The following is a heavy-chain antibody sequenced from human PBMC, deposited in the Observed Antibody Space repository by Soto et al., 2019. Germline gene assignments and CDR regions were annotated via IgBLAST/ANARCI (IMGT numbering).Heavy chain of an antibody. CDR3: ARVGRGSKWLRAYYFDY. CDR2: IYHSGST. J-gene: IGHJ4*02. D-gene: IGHD5-12*01. Sequence: SETLSLTCAVSGYSISSGYYWCWIRQPPGKGLEWIGSIYHSGSTYYNPSLKSRVTISVDTSKNQFSLKLSSVTAADTAVYYCARVGRGSKWLRAYYFDYWGQGTLVTVSS. CDR1: GYSISSGYY. V-gene: IGHV4-38-2*01.